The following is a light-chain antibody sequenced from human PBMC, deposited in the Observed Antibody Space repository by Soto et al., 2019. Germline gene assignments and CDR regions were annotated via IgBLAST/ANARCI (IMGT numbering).Light chain of an antibody. CDR3: CSYTTTSALNYV. Sequence: QSVLTQPASVSGSPGQSITISCTGTSSDIGGYNYVSWYQQHPGKAPKVIIYEVTNRPSGVSNRFSGSKSGNTASLTISGLQGEDEAIYYCCSYTTTSALNYVFGTGTKVTVL. CDR2: EVT. CDR1: SSDIGGYNY. V-gene: IGLV2-14*01. J-gene: IGLJ1*01.